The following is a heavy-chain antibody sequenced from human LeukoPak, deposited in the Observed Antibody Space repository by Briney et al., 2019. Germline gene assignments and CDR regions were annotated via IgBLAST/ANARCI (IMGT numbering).Heavy chain of an antibody. J-gene: IGHJ6*02. CDR1: GGSISSRDNY. Sequence: SETLSLTCTVSGGSISSRDNYWGWFRQPPGKGLQWIGSIYYSGNTYYNPSLESRVTISVDTSKNQFSLKVSSATAADTAVYYCARQDTLTHYYVMDVWGQGTTVTVSS. CDR3: ARQDTLTHYYVMDV. CDR2: IYYSGNT. V-gene: IGHV4-39*01. D-gene: IGHD3-9*01.